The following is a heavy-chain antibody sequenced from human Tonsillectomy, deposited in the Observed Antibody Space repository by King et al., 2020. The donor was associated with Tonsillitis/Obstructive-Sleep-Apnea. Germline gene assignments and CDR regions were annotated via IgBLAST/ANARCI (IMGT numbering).Heavy chain of an antibody. CDR3: ARVDHIAGRPLSWYYYYYMDV. CDR1: GFTFSDYY. Sequence: VQLVESGGGLVKPGGSLRLSCAASGFTFSDYYMSWIRQAPGKGLEWVSKISSRGSTKYYADSVKGRFTISRDNAKNSLYLQINSLRADDTALYYCARVDHIAGRPLSWYYYYYMDVWGKGTTVTVSS. V-gene: IGHV3-11*01. CDR2: ISSRGSTK. J-gene: IGHJ6*03. D-gene: IGHD6-6*01.